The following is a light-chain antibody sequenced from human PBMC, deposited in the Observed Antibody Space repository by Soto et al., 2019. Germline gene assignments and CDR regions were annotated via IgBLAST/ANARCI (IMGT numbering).Light chain of an antibody. CDR3: CSYAGSTTRVL. J-gene: IGLJ2*01. V-gene: IGLV2-14*01. CDR1: SSDVDTYKY. CDR2: EVS. Sequence: QSALTQPASVSGSPGQSIIISCTGTSSDVDTYKYVSWYQQHPGKAPKLMIYEVSHRTSGVSDRFSGSKSGNTASLTISGLQAEDEADYYCCSYAGSTTRVLFGGGTKLTVL.